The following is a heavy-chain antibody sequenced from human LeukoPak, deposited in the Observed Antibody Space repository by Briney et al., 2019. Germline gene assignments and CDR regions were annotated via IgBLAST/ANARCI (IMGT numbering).Heavy chain of an antibody. CDR2: MNPNSGNT. D-gene: IGHD3-3*01. CDR3: ARGVFGPYYDFWSGYSRYFDY. CDR1: GYTFTSYD. V-gene: IGHV1-8*03. J-gene: IGHJ4*02. Sequence: ASVKVSCKASGYTFTSYDINWVRQATGQGREWMGWMNPNSGNTGYAQKFQGRVTITRNTSISTAYMELSSLRSEDTAVYYCARGVFGPYYDFWSGYSRYFDYWGQGTLVTVSS.